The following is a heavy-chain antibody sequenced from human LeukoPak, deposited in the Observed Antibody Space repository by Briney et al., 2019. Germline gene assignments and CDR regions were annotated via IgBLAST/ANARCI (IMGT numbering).Heavy chain of an antibody. CDR3: ARLVPAGLTGYYYYAFDI. V-gene: IGHV4-59*08. CDR2: IYYSGST. J-gene: IGHJ3*02. Sequence: SETLSLTCAVSGDSINSFYWSWIRQPPGKGLEWIGYIYYSGSTNYNPSLKSRVTISVDTSKNQFSLKLSSVTAADTAVYYCARLVPAGLTGYYYYAFDIWGQGTMVTVSS. D-gene: IGHD3-9*01. CDR1: GDSINSFY.